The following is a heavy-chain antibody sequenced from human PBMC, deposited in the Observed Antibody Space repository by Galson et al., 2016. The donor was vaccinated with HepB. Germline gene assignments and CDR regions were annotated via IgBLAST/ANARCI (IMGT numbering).Heavy chain of an antibody. Sequence: SLRLSCADSTFTFSNYWMTWVRQAPGKRLEWVANIKPDGSEKYYVDSVKGRFTISRDNAKNSLYLQMNSLRAEDTAVYYCARRSCTAGRCYSASYLCFDSWGQGTLVTVSS. J-gene: IGHJ4*02. CDR3: ARRSCTAGRCYSASYLCFDS. V-gene: IGHV3-7*01. CDR1: TFTFSNYW. D-gene: IGHD2-15*01. CDR2: IKPDGSEK.